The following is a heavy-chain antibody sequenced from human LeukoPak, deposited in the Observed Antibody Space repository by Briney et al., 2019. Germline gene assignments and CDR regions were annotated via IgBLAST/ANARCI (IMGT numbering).Heavy chain of an antibody. J-gene: IGHJ4*02. D-gene: IGHD1-26*01. Sequence: QVQLQESGPGLVKPSQTLSLTCTVSGGSISSGNYYWSWICRPAGKGLEWIGRIHASGSTNYTPSLKSRVTISVDTTKNQFSLKLSSVTAADTAVYYCAGSYRLDYWGQGTLVTVSS. CDR3: AGSYRLDY. CDR1: GGSISSGNYY. CDR2: IHASGST. V-gene: IGHV4-61*02.